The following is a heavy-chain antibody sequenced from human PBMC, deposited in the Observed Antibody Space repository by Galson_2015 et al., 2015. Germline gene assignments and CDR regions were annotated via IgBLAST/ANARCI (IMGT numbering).Heavy chain of an antibody. CDR1: GFTFSSYG. V-gene: IGHV3-33*01. Sequence: SLRLSCAASGFTFSSYGMHWVRQAPGKGLEWVAVIWYDGSNKYYADSVKGRFTIPRDNSKNTLYLQMNSLRAEDAAVYYCARETWGTTRHDNWFDPWGQGTLVTVSS. CDR3: ARETWGTTRHDNWFDP. CDR2: IWYDGSNK. J-gene: IGHJ5*02. D-gene: IGHD1-1*01.